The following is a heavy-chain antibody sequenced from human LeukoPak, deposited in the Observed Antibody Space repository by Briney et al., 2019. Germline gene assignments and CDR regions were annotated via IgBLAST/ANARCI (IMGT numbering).Heavy chain of an antibody. J-gene: IGHJ4*02. CDR1: GYTFTGYY. CDR3: VRKDNYDSSGNIDY. D-gene: IGHD3-22*01. V-gene: IGHV1-2*02. CDR2: INPNSGGT. Sequence: ASVKVSCKASGYTFTGYYMHWVRQAPGQGLEWMGWINPNSGGTNYAQKFQGRVTMTRDTSISTAYMELSRLRSDDTAVYYCVRKDNYDSSGNIDYWGQGTLVTVSS.